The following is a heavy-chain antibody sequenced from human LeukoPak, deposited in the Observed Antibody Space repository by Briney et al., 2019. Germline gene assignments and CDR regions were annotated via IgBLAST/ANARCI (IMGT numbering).Heavy chain of an antibody. D-gene: IGHD2-2*01. CDR2: NIPIFGTA. CDR3: ARSPIVVVPAAMGVGRCGGDCYYDY. V-gene: IGHV1-69*13. Sequence: SVKVSCKASGGTFSSYAIGWVRQAPGQGLEWMGGNIPIFGTANYAQKFQGRVTITADESTSTAYMELSSLRSEDTAVYYCARSPIVVVPAAMGVGRCGGDCYYDYWGQGTLVTVSS. J-gene: IGHJ4*02. CDR1: GGTFSSYA.